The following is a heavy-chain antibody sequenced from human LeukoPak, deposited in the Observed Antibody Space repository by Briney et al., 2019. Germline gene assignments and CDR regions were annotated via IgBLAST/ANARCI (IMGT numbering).Heavy chain of an antibody. CDR2: INPNSGGT. D-gene: IGHD6-19*01. V-gene: IGHV1-2*02. CDR1: GYTFTGYY. CDR3: ARDRVTRQWLSPGWFDP. Sequence: ASVKDSCKASGYTFTGYYMHWVRQAPGQGLEWTGWINPNSGGTNYAQKFQGRVTMTRDTSISTAYMELSRLRSDDTAVYYCARDRVTRQWLSPGWFDPWGQGTLVTVSS. J-gene: IGHJ5*02.